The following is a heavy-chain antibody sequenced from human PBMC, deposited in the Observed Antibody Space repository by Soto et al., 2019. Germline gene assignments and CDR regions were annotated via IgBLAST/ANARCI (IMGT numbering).Heavy chain of an antibody. CDR3: AREVDYGENWFDP. J-gene: IGHJ5*02. Sequence: QVQLQESGPGLVKPSETLSLTCTVSGGSVSSGSYYWSWIRQPPGKGLEWIGYIYYSGSTNYNPSLRSRVIISVDTSKNQFSLKLSSVTAADAAVYYCAREVDYGENWFDPWGQGTLVTVSS. CDR2: IYYSGST. D-gene: IGHD4-17*01. CDR1: GGSVSSGSYY. V-gene: IGHV4-61*01.